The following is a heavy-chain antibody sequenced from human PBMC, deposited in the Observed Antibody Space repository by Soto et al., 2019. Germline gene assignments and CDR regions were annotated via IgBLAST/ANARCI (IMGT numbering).Heavy chain of an antibody. J-gene: IGHJ4*02. V-gene: IGHV3-33*01. Sequence: QVQLVEFGGGVVQPGRSLRLTCAASGFTVSNYGMHWVRQAPGKGLEWVAVIWYDGGHKDNADSVRGRFTISRDNSKNTLYLQMNSLRAEDTAVYYCARGNWNYGYFDYWGQGTLVTVSS. CDR1: GFTVSNYG. CDR2: IWYDGGHK. D-gene: IGHD1-7*01. CDR3: ARGNWNYGYFDY.